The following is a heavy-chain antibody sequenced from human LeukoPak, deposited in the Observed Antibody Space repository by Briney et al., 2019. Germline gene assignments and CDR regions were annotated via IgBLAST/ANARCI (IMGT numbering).Heavy chain of an antibody. D-gene: IGHD3-22*01. CDR3: AKTNGYYSD. Sequence: GSLRLSCAASGFTFSSYAMSWVRQAPGKGLEWVSGISGSGGTTYYADSVKGRFTISRDNSKNSLSLQVSSLRAEDTAVYYCAKTNGYYSDWGQGTLVTVSS. V-gene: IGHV3-23*01. CDR1: GFTFSSYA. CDR2: ISGSGGTT. J-gene: IGHJ4*02.